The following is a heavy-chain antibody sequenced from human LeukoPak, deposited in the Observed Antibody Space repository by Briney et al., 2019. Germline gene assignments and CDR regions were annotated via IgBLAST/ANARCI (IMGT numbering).Heavy chain of an antibody. CDR2: ISGSGGST. CDR3: AKDPFVMISGSRQYDAFDI. D-gene: IGHD3-22*01. V-gene: IGHV3-23*01. CDR1: GFTFSSYG. Sequence: PGGSLRLSCAASGFTFSSYGMNWVRQAPGKGLEWVSAISGSGGSTYYADSVKGRFTISRDNSKNTLYLQMNSLRAEDTAVYYCAKDPFVMISGSRQYDAFDIWGQGTLVTVSS. J-gene: IGHJ3*02.